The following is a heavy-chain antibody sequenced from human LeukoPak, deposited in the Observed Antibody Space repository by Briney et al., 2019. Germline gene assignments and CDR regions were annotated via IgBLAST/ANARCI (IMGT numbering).Heavy chain of an antibody. D-gene: IGHD2-8*01. J-gene: IGHJ4*02. Sequence: GGSLRLSCAASGFTVSSNYMSWVRQAPGKGLEWVANIKQDGSEKYYVDSVKGRFTISRDNAKNSLYLQMNSLRAEDTAVYYCARVSVLMVYATLYFDYWGQGTLVTVSS. CDR3: ARVSVLMVYATLYFDY. CDR1: GFTVSSNY. V-gene: IGHV3-7*01. CDR2: IKQDGSEK.